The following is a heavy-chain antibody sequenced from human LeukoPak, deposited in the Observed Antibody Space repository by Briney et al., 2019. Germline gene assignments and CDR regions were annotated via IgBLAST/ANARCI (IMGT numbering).Heavy chain of an antibody. CDR2: IDTSGTYL. CDR1: GFTFSAYS. Sequence: GGSLRLSCAASGFTFSAYSMNWVRQAPGKGLEWVSTIDTSGTYLYYTDSVRGRFTSSRDNAWNSLYLQMNSLRAEDTAVYYCAKVHTTGWETPFEHWGQGTLVTVSS. D-gene: IGHD6-19*01. CDR3: AKVHTTGWETPFEH. V-gene: IGHV3-21*01. J-gene: IGHJ4*02.